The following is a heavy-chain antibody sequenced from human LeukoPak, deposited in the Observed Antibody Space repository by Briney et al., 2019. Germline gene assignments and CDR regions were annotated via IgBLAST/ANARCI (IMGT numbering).Heavy chain of an antibody. CDR1: GFTFSSYE. J-gene: IGHJ6*04. V-gene: IGHV3-48*03. CDR3: AELGITMIGGV. CDR2: ISSSGSTI. D-gene: IGHD3-10*02. Sequence: GGSLRLSCAASGFTFSSYEMNWVRKARGKGLEWVSYISSSGSTIYYADSVKGRFTISRDNAKNSLYLQMNSLGAEDTAVYYCAELGITMIGGVWGKGTTVTISS.